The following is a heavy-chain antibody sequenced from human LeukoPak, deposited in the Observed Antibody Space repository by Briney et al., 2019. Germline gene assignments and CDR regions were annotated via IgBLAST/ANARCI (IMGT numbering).Heavy chain of an antibody. CDR2: ISGSGGST. D-gene: IGHD3-9*01. CDR1: GFTFSSYA. V-gene: IGHV3-23*01. Sequence: GGSLRLSCAASGFTFSSYAMSWVRQAPGKGLEWVSSISGSGGSTYYADSVKGRFTISRDNPKNTLYLQMNSLRAEDTAVYYCAKGFNLLTGFDYWGQGTLVTVSS. J-gene: IGHJ4*02. CDR3: AKGFNLLTGFDY.